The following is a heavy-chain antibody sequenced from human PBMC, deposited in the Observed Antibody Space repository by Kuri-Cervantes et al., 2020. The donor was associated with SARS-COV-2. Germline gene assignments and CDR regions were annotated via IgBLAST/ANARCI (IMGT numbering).Heavy chain of an antibody. CDR3: ARAGXGHYAFDI. CDR2: ISVSANYP. J-gene: IGHJ3*02. V-gene: IGHV3-11*06. Sequence: GGLLRLSCAASGFPLSDYYMGWFRQAPGRGLEWVSYISVSANYPNYADSVKGRFTISRHNANKSLYLQLNSLRADDSALYYCARAGXGHYAFDIWGQGTMVTVSS. CDR1: GFPLSDYY. D-gene: IGHD1-26*01.